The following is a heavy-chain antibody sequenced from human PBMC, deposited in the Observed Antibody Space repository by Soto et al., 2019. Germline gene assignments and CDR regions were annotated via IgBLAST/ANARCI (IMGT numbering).Heavy chain of an antibody. D-gene: IGHD2-21*01. V-gene: IGHV4-59*01. CDR1: GGSISSYY. J-gene: IGHJ5*02. Sequence: SETLSLTCTVSGGSISSYYWSWIRQPPGKGLEWIGYIYYSGSTNYNPSLKSRVTISVDTSKNQFSLKLSSVTAADTAVYYCARAILWGTNWFDPWGQGTLVTVSS. CDR2: IYYSGST. CDR3: ARAILWGTNWFDP.